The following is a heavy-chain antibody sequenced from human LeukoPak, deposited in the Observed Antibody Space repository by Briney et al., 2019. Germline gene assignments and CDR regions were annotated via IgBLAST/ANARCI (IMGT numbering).Heavy chain of an antibody. V-gene: IGHV3-21*01. Sequence: GGSLRLSCAASGFTFSSYSMNWVRQAPGKGLEWVSSISSSSSYIYYADSVKGRFTISRDNAKNSLYLQMNSLRAEDTAVYYCARDPREYYYDSSGYSSAHYWGQGTLVTVSS. CDR2: ISSSSSYI. CDR3: ARDPREYYYDSSGYSSAHY. CDR1: GFTFSSYS. J-gene: IGHJ4*02. D-gene: IGHD3-22*01.